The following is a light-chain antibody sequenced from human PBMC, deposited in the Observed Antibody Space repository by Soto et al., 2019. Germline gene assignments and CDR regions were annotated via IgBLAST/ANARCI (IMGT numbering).Light chain of an antibody. CDR2: GAS. CDR1: QSVSSSY. CDR3: QQYGSSPPVT. Sequence: EVVLTQSPGTLSLSPGERATLSCRASQSVSSSYLAWYQQKPGQAPRLLIYGASSRATGIPDRFSGSGSGADFTLTISRLEEEDFAVYYCQQYGSSPPVTFGGGTKVEIK. J-gene: IGKJ4*01. V-gene: IGKV3-20*01.